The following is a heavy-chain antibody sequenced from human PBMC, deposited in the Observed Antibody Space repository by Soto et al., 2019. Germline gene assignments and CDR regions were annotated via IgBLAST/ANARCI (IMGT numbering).Heavy chain of an antibody. CDR1: GGSFRCYW. D-gene: IGHD6-13*01. J-gene: IGHJ3*02. CDR2: INHSGST. V-gene: IGHV4-34*01. Sequence: PATLSLTWAVYGGSFRCYWWPWIRQTPGKGLEWIGEINHSGSTNYNPSLKSRVTISVDTTKNQFSLKLSSVTAADTAVYYCARGSRIAAAGTRGAFDIWGQGTMVTVSS. CDR3: ARGSRIAAAGTRGAFDI.